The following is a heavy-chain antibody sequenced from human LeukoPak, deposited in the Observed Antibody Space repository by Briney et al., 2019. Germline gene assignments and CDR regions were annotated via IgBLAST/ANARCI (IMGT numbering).Heavy chain of an antibody. V-gene: IGHV3-7*01. D-gene: IGHD4-17*01. J-gene: IGHJ4*02. CDR1: AFTFSPYS. Sequence: PGWSLRLFRAASAFTFSPYSLSWVRQAPGKGLDWVASINQDGSAEYYVDSVRGRFTISRDNAKNSLHLQVNSLRVDDTAVYYCVRLFGGVTTFDYWGQGTLVTVSS. CDR3: VRLFGGVTTFDY. CDR2: INQDGSAE.